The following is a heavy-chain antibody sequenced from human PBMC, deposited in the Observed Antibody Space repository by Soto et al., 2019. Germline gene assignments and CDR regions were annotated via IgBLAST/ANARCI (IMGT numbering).Heavy chain of an antibody. D-gene: IGHD2-2*01. J-gene: IGHJ6*02. V-gene: IGHV1-69*01. Sequence: QVQLVQSGAEVKKPGSSVKVSCKASGGTFSSYAISWVRQAPGQGLEWMGGIIPIFGTANYAQKFQGRVTITADESTSTAYMELSSLRSEDTAVYYCASRVPAAPGSYYYYYGMDVWGQGTTVTVSS. CDR3: ASRVPAAPGSYYYYYGMDV. CDR1: GGTFSSYA. CDR2: IIPIFGTA.